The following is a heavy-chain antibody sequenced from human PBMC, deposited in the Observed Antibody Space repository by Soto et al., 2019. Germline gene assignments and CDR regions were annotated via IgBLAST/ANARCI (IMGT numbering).Heavy chain of an antibody. Sequence: ALETLSLTCAVSGGSISSSNWWSWVRQPPGKGLEWIGEIYHSGSTNYNPSLKSRVTISVDKSKNQFSLKLSSVTAADTAVYYCARVKGSGYHNWFDPWGQGTLVTVSS. V-gene: IGHV4-4*02. J-gene: IGHJ5*02. CDR1: GGSISSSNW. D-gene: IGHD3-22*01. CDR2: IYHSGST. CDR3: ARVKGSGYHNWFDP.